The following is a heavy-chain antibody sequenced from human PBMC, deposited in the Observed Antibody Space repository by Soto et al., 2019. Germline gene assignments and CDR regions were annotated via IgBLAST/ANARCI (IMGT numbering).Heavy chain of an antibody. V-gene: IGHV4-31*03. CDR1: GGAITSRDHC. CDR2: MFYGGNT. CDR3: ARERNWFDS. J-gene: IGHJ5*01. Sequence: PSETLSLTCTVSGGAITSRDHCCCWSRQHPGKGLEWIGCMFYGGNTYYDPSLKSRVTISLDTSGNQFSLRLTSVTAADTAVYYCARERNWFDSWGQGTLVTVSS.